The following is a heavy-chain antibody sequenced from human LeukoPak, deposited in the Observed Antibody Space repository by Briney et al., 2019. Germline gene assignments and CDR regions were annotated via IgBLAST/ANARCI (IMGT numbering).Heavy chain of an antibody. D-gene: IGHD1-26*01. CDR1: GFTFDDYA. J-gene: IGHJ3*02. Sequence: GGSLRLSCAASGFTFDDYAMSWVRQAPGKGLEWVSGINWIGGSTGYADSVKGRFTISRDNAENSLYLRMNSLRAADTALYARVRVVWDLDDAFDIWGQGTMVTVSS. V-gene: IGHV3-20*01. CDR2: INWIGGST. CDR3: VRVVWDLDDAFDI.